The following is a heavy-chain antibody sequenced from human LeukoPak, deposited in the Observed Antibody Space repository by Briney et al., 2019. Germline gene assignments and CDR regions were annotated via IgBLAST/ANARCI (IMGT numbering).Heavy chain of an antibody. J-gene: IGHJ4*02. CDR3: ARDRDIVATGIAVAGL. CDR1: GYTFTSYA. V-gene: IGHV7-4-1*02. CDR2: INTNTGNP. Sequence: SVKVSCKASGYTFTSYAVNWVRQAPGQGLEWMGWINTNTGNPTYAQGFTGRFVFSLDTSVSTAYLQISSLKAEDTAVYYCARDRDIVATGIAVAGLWGQGALVTVSS. D-gene: IGHD6-19*01.